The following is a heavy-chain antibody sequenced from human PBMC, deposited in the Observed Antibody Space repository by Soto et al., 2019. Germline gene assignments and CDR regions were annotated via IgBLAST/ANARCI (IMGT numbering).Heavy chain of an antibody. CDR2: IIPIFGTT. CDR3: ARLHSHGTYGMDV. CDR1: GGSFTYT. J-gene: IGHJ6*02. Sequence: QMHLVQSGAEVKKPGSSVKVSCKASGGSFTYTLSWVRQAPRQGLEWMGGIIPIFGTTNYAQKFQDRVTITADESTKTAYMELNTLTSEDTAVYYCARLHSHGTYGMDVWGQGTTVTVSS. D-gene: IGHD5-18*01. V-gene: IGHV1-69*01.